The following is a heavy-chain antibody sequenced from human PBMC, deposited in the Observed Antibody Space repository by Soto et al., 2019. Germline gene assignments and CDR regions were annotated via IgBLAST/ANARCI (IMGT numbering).Heavy chain of an antibody. J-gene: IGHJ6*02. D-gene: IGHD3-3*01. V-gene: IGHV4-34*01. CDR3: ARGLAYYDFWSGYSPYYVMDV. Sequence: NRSGTLSLTFAVYGGSFSGYYWSWIRQPPGKGLEWIGEINHSGSTNYNPSVKSRVTISVDTSKNLFSLKLSSVTAEDTAVYYCARGLAYYDFWSGYSPYYVMDVWVQETTVTVSS. CDR1: GGSFSGYY. CDR2: INHSGST.